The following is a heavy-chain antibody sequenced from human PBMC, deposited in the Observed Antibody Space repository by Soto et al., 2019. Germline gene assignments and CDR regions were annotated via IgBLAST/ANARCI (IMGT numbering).Heavy chain of an antibody. CDR2: INPDNDNT. V-gene: IGHV1-3*01. D-gene: IGHD2-15*01. Sequence: GASVKVSCKASGYTFTRYTMNWVRQAPGQRLEWMGWINPDNDNTKSSQKFQDRVIITRDTSASTAYMDLSSLRSEDTAVYYCARGIATGQLDPWGQGTLVTVSS. CDR3: ARGIATGQLDP. CDR1: GYTFTRYT. J-gene: IGHJ5*02.